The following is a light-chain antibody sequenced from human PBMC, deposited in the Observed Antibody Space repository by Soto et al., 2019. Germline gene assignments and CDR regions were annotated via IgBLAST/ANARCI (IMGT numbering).Light chain of an antibody. CDR1: QSVLYSSNNKNH. CDR2: WAS. V-gene: IGKV4-1*01. CDR3: QQYYSTPLT. J-gene: IGKJ4*01. Sequence: DIVMTQSPDSLAVSLAERATINCNSSQSVLYSSNNKNHLAWYQQKPGQPPKLLIYWASTRESGVPDRFSGSGSGTDFTLTSSSLQAEDVAVYYCQQYYSTPLTFGGGTKVEIK.